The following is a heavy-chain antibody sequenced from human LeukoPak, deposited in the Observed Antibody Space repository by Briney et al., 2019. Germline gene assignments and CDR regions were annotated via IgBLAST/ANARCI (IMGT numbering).Heavy chain of an antibody. D-gene: IGHD3-3*01. J-gene: IGHJ5*02. CDR2: ISSSSSYI. Sequence: GGSLRLSCAASGFTFSSYSMNWVRQAPGKGLEWVSSISSSSSYIYYADSVKGRFTISRDNAKNSLYLQMNSLRAEDTAVYYCARDFYDFWSGYYSWFDRWGQGTLVTVSS. V-gene: IGHV3-21*01. CDR3: ARDFYDFWSGYYSWFDR. CDR1: GFTFSSYS.